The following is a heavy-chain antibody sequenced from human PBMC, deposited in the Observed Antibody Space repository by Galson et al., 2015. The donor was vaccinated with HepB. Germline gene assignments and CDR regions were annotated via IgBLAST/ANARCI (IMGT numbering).Heavy chain of an antibody. Sequence: LRLSCAASRFTVSSNYMSWVRQAPGKGLEWVSVIYSGGSTYYADSVKGRFTISRDNSKNTLYLQMNSLRAEDTAVYYCSITMVRGVIIPLGYWGQGTLVTVSS. CDR3: SITMVRGVIIPLGY. CDR1: RFTVSSNY. D-gene: IGHD3-10*01. V-gene: IGHV3-66*01. CDR2: IYSGGST. J-gene: IGHJ4*02.